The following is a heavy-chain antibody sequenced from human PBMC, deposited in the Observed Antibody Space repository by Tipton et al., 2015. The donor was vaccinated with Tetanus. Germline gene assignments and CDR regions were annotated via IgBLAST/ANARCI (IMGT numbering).Heavy chain of an antibody. J-gene: IGHJ3*01. V-gene: IGHV3-21*04. CDR1: GFAFSGYT. CDR2: ISGSSAYI. Sequence: SLRLSCSASGFAFSGYTMNWVRQSPEKGLEWVSSISGSSAYIYYADSLKGRFSVSRDNSKSSLYLEMNSLRAEDSALYYCVRARGFDFGTKGFDLWGQGTLVTVSS. CDR3: VRARGFDFGTKGFDL. D-gene: IGHD5-12*01.